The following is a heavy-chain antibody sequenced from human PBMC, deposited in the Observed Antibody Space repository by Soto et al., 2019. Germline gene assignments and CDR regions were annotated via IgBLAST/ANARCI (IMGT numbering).Heavy chain of an antibody. V-gene: IGHV4-59*08. Sequence: SETLSLTCTVSGGSISSYYWSWIRQPPGKGLEWIGYIYYSGSTNYNPSLESRVTISVDTSKNQFSLKLSSVTAADTAVYYCARCSRRDWFDPWGQGTLVTVSS. CDR2: IYYSGST. J-gene: IGHJ5*02. CDR1: GGSISSYY. D-gene: IGHD2-15*01. CDR3: ARCSRRDWFDP.